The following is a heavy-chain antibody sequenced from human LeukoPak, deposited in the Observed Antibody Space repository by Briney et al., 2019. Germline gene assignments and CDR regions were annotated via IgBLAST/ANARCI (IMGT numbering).Heavy chain of an antibody. CDR3: ARVSHSSGYPNWFDP. J-gene: IGHJ5*02. Sequence: ASVKVSCKASGYTFTGYYMHWVRQAPGQGLEWMGWINPNSGGTNYAQKFQGRVTMTRDTSISTAYMELSRLRSDDTAVYYCARVSHSSGYPNWFDPWGQGTLVTVSS. V-gene: IGHV1-2*02. CDR1: GYTFTGYY. CDR2: INPNSGGT. D-gene: IGHD3-22*01.